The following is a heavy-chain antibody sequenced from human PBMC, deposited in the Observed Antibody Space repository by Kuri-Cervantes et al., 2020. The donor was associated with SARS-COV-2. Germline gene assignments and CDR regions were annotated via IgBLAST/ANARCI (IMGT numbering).Heavy chain of an antibody. D-gene: IGHD2-8*02. Sequence: ASVKVSCKASGYALTDYYIHWVRQAPGQGLEWMGWLNPNTGGTNYAQKFQGWVTMTRDTSLTTAYMELTRLTSDDSAVYFCARGEAAPGLMVVFKWRGAGPLHFWGQGTLVTVSS. V-gene: IGHV1-2*04. CDR3: ARGEAAPGLMVVFKWRGAGPLHF. CDR2: LNPNTGGT. J-gene: IGHJ4*02. CDR1: GYALTDYY.